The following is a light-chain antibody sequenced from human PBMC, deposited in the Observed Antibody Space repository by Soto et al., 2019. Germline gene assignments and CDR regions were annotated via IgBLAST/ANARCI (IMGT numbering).Light chain of an antibody. J-gene: IGKJ1*01. Sequence: EIVLTQSPGTLSLSPGERATLSCRASQSVSSSYLAWYQQKPGQAPRLLIYGTSNRATGIPDRFSGSGSGKDFTLTISRLEPEDFAGYYCQQYGSSPLTFGQGTNVEFK. CDR1: QSVSSSY. CDR2: GTS. CDR3: QQYGSSPLT. V-gene: IGKV3-20*01.